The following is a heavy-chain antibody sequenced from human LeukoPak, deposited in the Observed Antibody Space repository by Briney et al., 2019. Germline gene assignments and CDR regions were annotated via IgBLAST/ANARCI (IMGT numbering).Heavy chain of an antibody. CDR3: ARHVGPHTSGDS. D-gene: IGHD3-10*01. CDR2: IYPGDSDT. V-gene: IGHV5-51*01. J-gene: IGHJ4*02. Sequence: GESLKISCKGSGYSFSTYWIAWVRQMPGKGLEWMGIIYPGDSDTRYSPSFRGQVTISADKSINTAFLQWSRLTASDTAMYYCARHVGPHTSGDSWGQGTLVTVS. CDR1: GYSFSTYW.